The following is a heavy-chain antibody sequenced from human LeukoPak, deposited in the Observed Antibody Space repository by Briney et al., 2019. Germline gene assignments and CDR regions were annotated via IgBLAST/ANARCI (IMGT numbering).Heavy chain of an antibody. Sequence: ASVKVSCKASGYTFTGYYMHWVRQAPGQGLEWMGWINPNSGGTNYAQKFQGRVTMTEDTSTDTAYMELSSLRSEDTAVYYCATVRRGISVDYWGQGTLVTVSS. CDR2: INPNSGGT. V-gene: IGHV1-2*02. CDR3: ATVRRGISVDY. J-gene: IGHJ4*02. D-gene: IGHD2-15*01. CDR1: GYTFTGYY.